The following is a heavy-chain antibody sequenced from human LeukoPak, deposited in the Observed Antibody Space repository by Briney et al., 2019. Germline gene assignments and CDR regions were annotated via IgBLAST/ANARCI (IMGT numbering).Heavy chain of an antibody. Sequence: GGSLRLSCAASGFTFSSYGMHWVRQAPGKGREWVAFIRYDGSNKYYADSVKGRFTISRDNAKNSLYLQMNSLRAEDTALYYCARYFGWELQGNFDYWGQGTLVTVSS. CDR1: GFTFSSYG. CDR3: ARYFGWELQGNFDY. D-gene: IGHD1-26*01. V-gene: IGHV3-30*02. CDR2: IRYDGSNK. J-gene: IGHJ4*02.